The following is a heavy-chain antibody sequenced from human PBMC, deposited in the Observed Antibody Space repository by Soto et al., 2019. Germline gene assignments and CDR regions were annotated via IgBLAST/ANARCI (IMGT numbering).Heavy chain of an antibody. D-gene: IGHD3-22*01. V-gene: IGHV3-23*01. CDR3: VKWHTSNFDSLPFTGFDF. CDR1: GFTFSDSV. CDR2: MSGDGRT. Sequence: HPVGSLRLSCVGSGFTFSDSVMAWVRQAPGKGLEWLSVMSGDGRTRYALSVTGRFTISRDNSKNTLYLQMRSLRAEDAAAYYCVKWHTSNFDSLPFTGFDFWGQGTQVTVSS. J-gene: IGHJ4*02.